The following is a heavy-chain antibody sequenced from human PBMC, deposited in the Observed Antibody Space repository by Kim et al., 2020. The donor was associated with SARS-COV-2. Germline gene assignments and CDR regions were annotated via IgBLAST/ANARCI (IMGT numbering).Heavy chain of an antibody. J-gene: IGHJ4*02. D-gene: IGHD6-13*01. CDR2: IIPILGIA. CDR1: GGTFSSYA. V-gene: IGHV1-69*04. Sequence: SVKVSCKASGGTFSSYAISWVRQAPGQGLEWMGRIIPILGIANYAQKFQGRVTITADKSTSTAYMELSSLRSEDTAVYYCARMLIVSAGLTEDYWGQGTLVTVSS. CDR3: ARMLIVSAGLTEDY.